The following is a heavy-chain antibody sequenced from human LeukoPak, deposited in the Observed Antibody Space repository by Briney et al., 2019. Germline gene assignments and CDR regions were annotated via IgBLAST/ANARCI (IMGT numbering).Heavy chain of an antibody. D-gene: IGHD6-19*01. CDR3: VKDPNYKYSSGHFDY. V-gene: IGHV3-30*18. CDR1: GFPFSSYG. CDR2: ISYDGDDK. Sequence: PGGSLRLSCAASGFPFSSYGMHWVRQAPGKGLEWVAVISYDGDDKYYADSVKGRFTISRDNSKNTLYLQMSSLRAEDTAVYYCVKDPNYKYSSGHFDYWGQGTLVTVSS. J-gene: IGHJ4*02.